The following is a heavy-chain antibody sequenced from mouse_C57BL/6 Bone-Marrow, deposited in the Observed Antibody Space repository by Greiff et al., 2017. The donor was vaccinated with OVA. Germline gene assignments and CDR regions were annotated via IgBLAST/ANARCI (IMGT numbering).Heavy chain of an antibody. CDR2: ISYSGST. D-gene: IGHD1-1*01. V-gene: IGHV3-8*01. CDR3: ARCPHYYGSSHWYFDV. CDR1: GYSITSDY. Sequence: EVKLVESGPGLAKPSQTLSLTCSVTGYSITSDYWNWIRKFPGNKLEYMGYISYSGSTYYNPSLKSRISITRDTSKNQYYLQLNSVTTEDTATYYCARCPHYYGSSHWYFDVWGTGTTVTVSS. J-gene: IGHJ1*03.